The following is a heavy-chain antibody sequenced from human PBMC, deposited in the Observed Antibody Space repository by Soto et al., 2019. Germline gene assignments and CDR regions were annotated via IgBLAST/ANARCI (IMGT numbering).Heavy chain of an antibody. CDR1: RGTVSSYV. CDR2: MIPIFGTA. D-gene: IGHD2-2*01. CDR3: ASRASPYVVRDYYYCGMDV. J-gene: IGHJ6*02. V-gene: IGHV1-69*13. Sequence: SGRIDCKRSRGTVSSYVISWVRQAPGQGLECIAFMIPIFGTANYAQKFQGRVTMTADESTSTAYMELSSLRSEDTAVYYCASRASPYVVRDYYYCGMDVWGQRTTVTAFS.